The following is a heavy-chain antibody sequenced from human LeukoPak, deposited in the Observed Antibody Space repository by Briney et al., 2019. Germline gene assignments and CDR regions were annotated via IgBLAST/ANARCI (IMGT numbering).Heavy chain of an antibody. Sequence: GGSLRLSCAASGFTFSGYGMHWVRQAPGKGLDWVALISYDGSNTYYADSVKGRFTISRDNAKNSLYLQMNSLRAEDTAVYYCARGATAINYYYGMDVWGQGTTVTVSS. CDR3: ARGATAINYYYGMDV. D-gene: IGHD2-21*02. CDR2: ISYDGSNT. V-gene: IGHV3-30*03. CDR1: GFTFSGYG. J-gene: IGHJ6*02.